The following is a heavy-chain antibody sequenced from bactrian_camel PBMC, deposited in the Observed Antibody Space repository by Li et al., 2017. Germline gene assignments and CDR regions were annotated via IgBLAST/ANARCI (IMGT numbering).Heavy chain of an antibody. J-gene: IGHJ4*01. Sequence: HVQLVESGGGSVRGGGSLTLSCAASGRALENNAVGWLRQVPGKEREGVAAVDTGDGTTVYADSVKGRFTISQDSGKNTVYLRMKSLKPEDTGMYYCAAVPLCPTRTLDSSYWFNWGQGTQVTVS. CDR2: VDTGDGTT. CDR3: AAVPLCPTRTLDSSYWFN. CDR1: GRALENNA. V-gene: IGHV3S45*01. D-gene: IGHD2*01.